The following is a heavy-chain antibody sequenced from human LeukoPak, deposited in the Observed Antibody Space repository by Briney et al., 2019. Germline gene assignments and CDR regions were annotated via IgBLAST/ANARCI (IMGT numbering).Heavy chain of an antibody. V-gene: IGHV3-74*01. Sequence: GGSLRLSCAASGFTFSIYWMHWVRQAPGKGLVWVSRISTDGSSTTNADSVKGRFTISRDNAKNTLFLQMNSLRAEDTAVYYCARGPGYYDSSGYYYFDYWGQGTLVTVSS. J-gene: IGHJ4*02. CDR1: GFTFSIYW. D-gene: IGHD3-22*01. CDR2: ISTDGSST. CDR3: ARGPGYYDSSGYYYFDY.